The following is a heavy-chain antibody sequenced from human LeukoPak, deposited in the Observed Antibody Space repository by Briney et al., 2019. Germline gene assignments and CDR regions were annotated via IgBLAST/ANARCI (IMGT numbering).Heavy chain of an antibody. CDR2: INHSGST. Sequence: SETLSLTCAVYGGSFSGYYWSWIRQPPRQGLEWIGEINHSGSTNYNPSLKSRVTISVDTSKNQFSLKLSSVTAADTAVYYCARGLDGDVFDYWGQGTLVTVSS. CDR3: ARGLDGDVFDY. J-gene: IGHJ4*02. CDR1: GGSFSGYY. D-gene: IGHD4-17*01. V-gene: IGHV4-34*01.